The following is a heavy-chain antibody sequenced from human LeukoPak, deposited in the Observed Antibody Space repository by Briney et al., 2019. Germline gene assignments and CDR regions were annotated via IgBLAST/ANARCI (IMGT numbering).Heavy chain of an antibody. CDR1: GGSISSYY. CDR2: IYYSGST. CDR3: ARAPVASWVDY. Sequence: SETVSLTCTVSGGSISSYYWSWIRQPPGKGLEWIGYIYYSGSTNYNPSLKSRVTISVDTSKNQFSLKLSSVTAADTAVYYCARAPVASWVDYGGQASLATVSS. J-gene: IGHJ4*02. D-gene: IGHD6-13*01. V-gene: IGHV4-59*01.